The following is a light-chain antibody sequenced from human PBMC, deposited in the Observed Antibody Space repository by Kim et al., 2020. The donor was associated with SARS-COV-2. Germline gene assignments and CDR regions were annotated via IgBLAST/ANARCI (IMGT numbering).Light chain of an antibody. CDR1: SLRSYY. CDR3: NSRDSSGNVV. Sequence: SSELTQDPAVSVALEQTVRITCQGDSLRSYYATWYQQKPGQAPVLVIYGRNNRPSGIPDRFSGSTSGNTASLTITGAQAEDEADYFCNSRDSSGNVVFGGGTKLTVL. CDR2: GRN. V-gene: IGLV3-19*01. J-gene: IGLJ2*01.